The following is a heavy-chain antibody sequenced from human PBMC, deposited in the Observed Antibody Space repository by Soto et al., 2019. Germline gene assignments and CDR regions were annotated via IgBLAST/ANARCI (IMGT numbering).Heavy chain of an antibody. Sequence: AGSMRLSCASSRFTFCSYSVNWVRQAPGKGLEWVSAISGSGGSTYYADSVKGRFTISRDNAKNTLYLQMNSLRADDTAVYYCAKRGGYNYYMDVWGKGTTVTVSS. J-gene: IGHJ6*03. CDR3: AKRGGYNYYMDV. D-gene: IGHD2-2*02. V-gene: IGHV3-23*01. CDR1: RFTFCSYS. CDR2: ISGSGGST.